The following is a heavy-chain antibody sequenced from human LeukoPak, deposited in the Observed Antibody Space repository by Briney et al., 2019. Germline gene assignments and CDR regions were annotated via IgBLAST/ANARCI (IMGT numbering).Heavy chain of an antibody. D-gene: IGHD1-26*01. CDR1: VFIVSSNY. J-gene: IGHJ6*03. CDR2: ITSSSSYI. Sequence: GGSLRLSCAGSVFIVSSNYMSWVRQAPGKGPEWVSSITSSSSYIYYADSVKGRFTISRDNAKNSLYLQMDSLRVEDTAVYYCARDPYSGSYGPYYYYYMDVWGKGTTVTISS. CDR3: ARDPYSGSYGPYYYYYMDV. V-gene: IGHV3-21*06.